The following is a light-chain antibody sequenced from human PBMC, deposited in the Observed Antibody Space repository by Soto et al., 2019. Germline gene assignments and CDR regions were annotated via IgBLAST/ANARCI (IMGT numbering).Light chain of an antibody. CDR2: DAS. CDR1: QTISTW. Sequence: DIHVTQSPPTLSASLGDRVTITFRASQTISTWMAWYQQKPGKAPKLLVYDASTLQSGVASRFSGSGSGTEFTLIISGLQPDDSATYYCQQYTNTNNPWMFGQGTKVDIK. CDR3: QQYTNTNNPWM. J-gene: IGKJ1*01. V-gene: IGKV1-5*01.